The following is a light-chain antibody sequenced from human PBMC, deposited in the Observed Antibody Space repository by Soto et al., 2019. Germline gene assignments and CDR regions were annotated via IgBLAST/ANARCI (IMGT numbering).Light chain of an antibody. CDR1: QSISNY. V-gene: IGKV1-39*01. CDR2: AAS. Sequence: DIQMTQSPSSLSASIGERVTITCRASQSISNYLNWFQQKPGEVPKLLIYAASSLQGGVPSRFSGSGSGTDFTLTISSLQPEDFGTYYCQQSYSSFVTFGQGTKVDIK. CDR3: QQSYSSFVT. J-gene: IGKJ1*01.